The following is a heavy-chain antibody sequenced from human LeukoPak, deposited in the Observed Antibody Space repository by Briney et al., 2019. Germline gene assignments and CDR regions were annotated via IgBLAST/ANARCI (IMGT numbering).Heavy chain of an antibody. V-gene: IGHV3-48*01. CDR2: ISSSSSTI. J-gene: IGHJ4*02. CDR1: GFTFSSYS. CDR3: ARGNKPFDY. Sequence: GGSLRLSCAASGFTFSSYSMNWVHQAPGKGLEWVSYISSSSSTIYYADSVKGRFTISRDNAKNSLYLQMNSLRAEDTAVYYCARGNKPFDYWGQGTLVTVSS. D-gene: IGHD2/OR15-2a*01.